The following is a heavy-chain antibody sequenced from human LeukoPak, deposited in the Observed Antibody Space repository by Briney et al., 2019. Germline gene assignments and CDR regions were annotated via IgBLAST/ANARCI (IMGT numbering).Heavy chain of an antibody. CDR3: ARVDSNYVFDDY. Sequence: SETLSLTCTVSGYSISSGYYWGWIRQPPGKGLEWIGSIYHSGSTYYNPSLKSRVTISVDTSKNQFSLKLSSVPAADTAVYYCARVDSNYVFDDYWGQGTLVTVSS. V-gene: IGHV4-38-2*02. CDR1: GYSISSGYY. D-gene: IGHD4-11*01. CDR2: IYHSGST. J-gene: IGHJ4*02.